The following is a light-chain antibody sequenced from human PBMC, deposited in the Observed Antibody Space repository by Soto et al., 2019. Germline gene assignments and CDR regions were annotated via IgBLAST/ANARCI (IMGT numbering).Light chain of an antibody. CDR3: QQYNNWPPWT. Sequence: EVVMTQSPATLSVSPGERATLSCRASQSVRSNLAWYQQKPGQAPRLLMYDASTRAAGIPPRFSGSVSGTEFTLTISSLQSEDFAVYYCQQYNNWPPWTFGQGTKVDIK. CDR1: QSVRSN. J-gene: IGKJ1*01. V-gene: IGKV3-15*01. CDR2: DAS.